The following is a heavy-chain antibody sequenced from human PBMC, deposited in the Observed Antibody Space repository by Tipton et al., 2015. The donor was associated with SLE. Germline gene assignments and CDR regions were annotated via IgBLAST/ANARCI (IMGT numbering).Heavy chain of an antibody. J-gene: IGHJ4*02. CDR3: ALRGGGSSSDY. Sequence: TLSLTCTVSGGSISTSIYYWGWIRQPPGKGLEWIASIYHTGSTYYNSSLKSRVTISVDTSKNQFSLNLNSVNAADTAVYYCALRGGGSSSDYWGQGTLVSVSS. D-gene: IGHD2-15*01. CDR2: IYHTGST. CDR1: GGSISTSIYY. V-gene: IGHV4-39*07.